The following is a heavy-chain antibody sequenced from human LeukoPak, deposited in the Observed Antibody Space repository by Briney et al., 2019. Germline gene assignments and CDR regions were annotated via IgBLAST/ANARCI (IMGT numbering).Heavy chain of an antibody. V-gene: IGHV1-2*02. CDR2: INPNSGGT. Sequence: GASVKVSCKASGYTFTGYYMHWVRQAPGQGLEWMGWINPNSGGTNYAQKFQGRVTMTRDTSISTAYMELSRLRSDDTAVYYCARDFPIVGDAFDIWGQGTMVTVSS. D-gene: IGHD1-26*01. CDR3: ARDFPIVGDAFDI. CDR1: GYTFTGYY. J-gene: IGHJ3*02.